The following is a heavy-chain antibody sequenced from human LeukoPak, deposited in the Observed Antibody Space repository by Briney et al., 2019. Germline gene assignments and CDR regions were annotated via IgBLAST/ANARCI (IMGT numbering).Heavy chain of an antibody. V-gene: IGHV1-2*02. CDR2: INPNTDGT. Sequence: ASVKVSCKASGYTFTGYYIHWVRQAPGQGLEWMGWINPNTDGTSYAPKFHGRVTMTRDTSTSTAHMSLSRLRSDDTALYYCARVDCTGGTCSRFDPWGQGTLVTVSS. J-gene: IGHJ5*02. CDR3: ARVDCTGGTCSRFDP. CDR1: GYTFTGYY. D-gene: IGHD2-8*02.